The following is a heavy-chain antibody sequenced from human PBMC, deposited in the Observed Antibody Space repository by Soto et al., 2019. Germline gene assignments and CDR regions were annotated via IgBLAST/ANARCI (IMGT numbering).Heavy chain of an antibody. CDR3: ARETLRYSSFYYFDY. Sequence: GSLRLSCAASGFTFSSYAMHWVRQAPGKGLEWVAVISYDGSNKYYADSVKGRFTISRDNSKNTLYLQMNSLRAEDTAVYYCARETLRYSSFYYFDYWGQGTLVTVSS. CDR1: GFTFSSYA. CDR2: ISYDGSNK. V-gene: IGHV3-30-3*01. J-gene: IGHJ4*02. D-gene: IGHD6-13*01.